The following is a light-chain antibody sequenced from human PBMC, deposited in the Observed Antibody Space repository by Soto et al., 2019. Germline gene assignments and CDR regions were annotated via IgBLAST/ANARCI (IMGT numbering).Light chain of an antibody. Sequence: EIVLTQSPATLSLSPGERATLSCRASQSISSFLTWYQHKPGQAPRLLIYDASKRATGIPARFSGSGSGTDFTLPISSLEPEDFGVYYCQQRSNWYTFGPGTKLEIK. V-gene: IGKV3-11*01. J-gene: IGKJ2*01. CDR1: QSISSF. CDR2: DAS. CDR3: QQRSNWYT.